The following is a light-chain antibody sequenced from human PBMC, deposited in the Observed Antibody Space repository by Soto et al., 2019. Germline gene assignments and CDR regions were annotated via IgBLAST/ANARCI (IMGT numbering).Light chain of an antibody. Sequence: DIQMTQSPPSLSASVGDTVAITCRASQYISNYLAWYQQKPGKVPKLLIYAASTLQSGVPSRFSGSGSGTDFTLTISSLEPEDVATYSCQKYYNAPLTFGRGTKVEI. CDR1: QYISNY. CDR2: AAS. V-gene: IGKV1-27*01. CDR3: QKYYNAPLT. J-gene: IGKJ1*01.